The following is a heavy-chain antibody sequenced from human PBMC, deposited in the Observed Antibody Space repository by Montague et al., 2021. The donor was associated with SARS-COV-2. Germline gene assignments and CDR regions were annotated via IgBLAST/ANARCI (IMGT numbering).Heavy chain of an antibody. CDR3: ARVFPRWLQFDPYFDY. D-gene: IGHD5-24*01. CDR1: GGSISSYY. CDR2: IYYSGST. V-gene: IGHV4-59*01. J-gene: IGHJ4*02. Sequence: SETLSLTCTVSGGSISSYYWSWIRQPPGKGLEWIGYIYYSGSTNYNPSLRRRVTISVETSKNKFYITLSSVTAAATAVYYCARVFPRWLQFDPYFDYWGQGTLVTVSS.